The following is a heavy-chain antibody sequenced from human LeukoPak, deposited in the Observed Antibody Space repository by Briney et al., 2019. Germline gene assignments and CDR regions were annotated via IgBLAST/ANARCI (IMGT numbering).Heavy chain of an antibody. CDR3: VRGDGWFGELLNFDN. Sequence: AGGSLRLSCAASGFIVSSNYMSWVRQAPGKGPEWVSHISSSSSTIYYADSVKGRFTISRDNGKNSLYLQMNSLRDEDTAVYYCVRGDGWFGELLNFDNWGQGTLVTVSS. CDR1: GFIVSSNY. V-gene: IGHV3-48*02. D-gene: IGHD3-10*01. J-gene: IGHJ4*02. CDR2: ISSSSSTI.